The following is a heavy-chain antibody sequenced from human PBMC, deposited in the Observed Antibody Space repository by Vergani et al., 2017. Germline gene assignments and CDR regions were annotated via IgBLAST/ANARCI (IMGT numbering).Heavy chain of an antibody. D-gene: IGHD3-3*01. CDR1: GFTFSSYA. J-gene: IGHJ4*02. CDR3: AKDFFKYYFDY. CDR2: ISGSGGST. Sequence: EVQLLESGGGLVQPGGSLRLSCAASGFTFSSYAMSWVRQAPGKGLAWVSTISGSGGSTYYADSVKGRFTIARDNSKNTLYLQMNSLRAEDTAVYYCAKDFFKYYFDYWGQGTLVTVSS. V-gene: IGHV3-23*01.